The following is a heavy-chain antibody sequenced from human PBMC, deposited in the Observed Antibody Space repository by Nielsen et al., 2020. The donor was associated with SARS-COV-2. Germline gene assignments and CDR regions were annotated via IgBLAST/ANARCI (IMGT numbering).Heavy chain of an antibody. D-gene: IGHD5-24*01. Sequence: SETLSLTCTVSGDSINAYYWSWVRQAPGKGVEWIGYSHDSGNSIYNPYLKSRVSISIDTSKNQFYLRLRSVTAADTAIYYCARGGYNIYDFDYWGRGTLVTVSS. CDR1: GDSINAYY. V-gene: IGHV4-59*01. CDR3: ARGGYNIYDFDY. CDR2: SHDSGNS. J-gene: IGHJ4*02.